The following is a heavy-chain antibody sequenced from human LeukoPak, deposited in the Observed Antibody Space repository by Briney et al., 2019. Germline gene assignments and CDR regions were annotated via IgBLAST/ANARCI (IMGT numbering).Heavy chain of an antibody. CDR1: GFTFSKYA. D-gene: IGHD3-10*01. Sequence: GGSLRLSCAASGFTFSKYAMSWVRQAPGKGLEWVSGISGSGGGPYYADSVKGRFTISRDNSKNTLYLQMNSLRADDTAVYYCAGDRDGTGNYPLDYWGQGTLVIVSS. CDR2: ISGSGGGP. J-gene: IGHJ4*02. V-gene: IGHV3-23*01. CDR3: AGDRDGTGNYPLDY.